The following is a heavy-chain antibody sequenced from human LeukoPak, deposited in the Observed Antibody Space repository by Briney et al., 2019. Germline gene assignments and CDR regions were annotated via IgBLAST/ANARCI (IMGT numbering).Heavy chain of an antibody. D-gene: IGHD1-7*01. J-gene: IGHJ5*02. CDR3: ARFNYIGWFDP. CDR1: GGSISSGGYY. V-gene: IGHV4-31*03. Sequence: SETLSLTCTVSGGSISSGGYYWSWIRQHPGKGLEWIGYIYYSGSTYYNPSLKSRVTISADTSKNQFSLKLSSVTAADTAVYYCARFNYIGWFDPWGQGTLVTVSS. CDR2: IYYSGST.